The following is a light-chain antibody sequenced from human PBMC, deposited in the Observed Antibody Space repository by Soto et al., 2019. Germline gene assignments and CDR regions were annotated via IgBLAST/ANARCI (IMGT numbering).Light chain of an antibody. J-gene: IGKJ5*01. V-gene: IGKV3-11*01. CDR1: QSVSTY. CDR2: DAS. Sequence: IVLTQSPATLSLSPGERTTLSCRASQSVSTYLAWYQQRPGQAPRLLIYDASNRAPGIPARFSGSGSGTDFTLTISSLEPEDFAVYYCQHRSNWPPITFGQGTRLENK. CDR3: QHRSNWPPIT.